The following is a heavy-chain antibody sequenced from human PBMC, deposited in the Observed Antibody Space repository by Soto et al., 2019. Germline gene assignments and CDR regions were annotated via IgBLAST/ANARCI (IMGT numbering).Heavy chain of an antibody. CDR1: GGSISSSSYY. V-gene: IGHV4-39*02. D-gene: IGHD1-26*01. CDR3: ATQEVGGSYVYTFDP. J-gene: IGHJ5*02. Sequence: TSETLSLTCTVSGGSISSSSYYWGWIRQPPGKGLEWIGSIYYSGSTYYNPSLKSRVTISVDTSKNPFSLKLSSVTAADTAVYYCATQEVGGSYVYTFDPWGQGTLVTVSS. CDR2: IYYSGST.